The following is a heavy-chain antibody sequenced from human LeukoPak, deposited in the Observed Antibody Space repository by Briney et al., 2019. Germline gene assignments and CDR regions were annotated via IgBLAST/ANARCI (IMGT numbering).Heavy chain of an antibody. CDR1: GFTFSSYA. CDR3: AKVGGYYYDSSGYAL. D-gene: IGHD3-22*01. Sequence: GGSLRLSCAASGFTFSSYAMSWVRQAPGKGLEWVSAISGSGGSTYYADSVKGRFTISRDNSKNTLYLQMNSLRAEDTAVYYCAKVGGYYYDSSGYALWGQGTMVTVSS. J-gene: IGHJ3*01. CDR2: ISGSGGST. V-gene: IGHV3-23*01.